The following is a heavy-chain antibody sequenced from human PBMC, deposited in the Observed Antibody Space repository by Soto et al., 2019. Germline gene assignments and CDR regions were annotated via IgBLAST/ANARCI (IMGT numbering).Heavy chain of an antibody. CDR1: GGSISSGGYS. Sequence: TLSLTCAVSGGSISSGGYSWSWIRQPPGKGLEWIGYIYHSGSTYYNPSLKSRVTISVDRSKNQFSLKLSSVTAADTAVYYCAGGIAARPLGDWGQGTLVTVSS. CDR3: AGGIAARPLGD. D-gene: IGHD6-6*01. CDR2: IYHSGST. J-gene: IGHJ4*02. V-gene: IGHV4-30-2*01.